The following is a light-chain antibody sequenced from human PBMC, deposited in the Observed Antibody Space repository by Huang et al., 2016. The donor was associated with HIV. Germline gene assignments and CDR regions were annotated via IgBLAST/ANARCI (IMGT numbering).Light chain of an antibody. CDR3: QQSYSSPLT. CDR1: QSISNY. V-gene: IGKV1-39*01. J-gene: IGKJ4*01. Sequence: DILMTQSPSSLSASVGDRVTITCRASQSISNYLNWYQQKPVKAPKVLIYASSSLQSGGPSRFSGSGSGTDFTLTITSLQREDFATYYCQQSYSSPLTFGGGTKVEIK. CDR2: ASS.